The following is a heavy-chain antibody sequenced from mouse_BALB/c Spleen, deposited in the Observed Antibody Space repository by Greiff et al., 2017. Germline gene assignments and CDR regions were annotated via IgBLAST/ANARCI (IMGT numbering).Heavy chain of an antibody. CDR2: INPYNDGT. CDR3: ARFGGNYPLYYFDY. CDR1: GYTFTSYV. D-gene: IGHD2-1*01. V-gene: IGHV1-14*01. Sequence: SGPELVKPGASVKMSCKASGYTFTSYVMHWVKQKPGQGLEWIGYINPYNDGTKYNEKFKGKATLTSDKSSSTAYMELSSLTSEDSAVYYCARFGGNYPLYYFDYWGQGTTLTVSS. J-gene: IGHJ2*01.